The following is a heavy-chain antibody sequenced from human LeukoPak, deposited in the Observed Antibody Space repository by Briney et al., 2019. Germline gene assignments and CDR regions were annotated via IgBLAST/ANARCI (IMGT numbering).Heavy chain of an antibody. D-gene: IGHD1-7*01. Sequence: SETLSLTCAVYGGSFSGYYWSWIRQPPGKGLEWIGEINHSGSTNYNPSLKSRVTISVDTSKNQFSLKLSSVTAADTAVYYCARDRDNWNYIAAFDIWGQGTMVTVSS. CDR1: GGSFSGYY. V-gene: IGHV4-34*01. CDR3: ARDRDNWNYIAAFDI. CDR2: INHSGST. J-gene: IGHJ3*02.